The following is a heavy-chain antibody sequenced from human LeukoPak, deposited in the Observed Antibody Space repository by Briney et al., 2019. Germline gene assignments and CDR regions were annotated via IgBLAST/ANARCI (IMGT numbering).Heavy chain of an antibody. CDR3: ATTSDYRFEY. Sequence: PGGSLSLSRAASRFTFSSYWMSWVRQAPGRGLEWVANIEKDGSKKNYVDSVKGRFTISRDNAKNSLFLQMNSLRDEDTAVYYCATTSDYRFEYWGQGTLVTVSS. D-gene: IGHD3-22*01. V-gene: IGHV3-7*01. J-gene: IGHJ4*02. CDR2: IEKDGSKK. CDR1: RFTFSSYW.